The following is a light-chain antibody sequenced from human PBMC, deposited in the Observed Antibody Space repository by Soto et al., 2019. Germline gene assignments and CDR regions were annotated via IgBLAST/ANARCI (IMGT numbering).Light chain of an antibody. CDR1: QSLVYSDGNTY. Sequence: VAMTQSPLSLPVTLGQPASISCRSSQSLVYSDGNTYLNWFHQRPGQSPSRLIYKVSNRDSGVPDRFSGSGSGADFTLNISRVEAEDVGVYYCMQGSHWPRTFGQGTRLEIK. CDR3: MQGSHWPRT. V-gene: IGKV2-30*01. J-gene: IGKJ5*01. CDR2: KVS.